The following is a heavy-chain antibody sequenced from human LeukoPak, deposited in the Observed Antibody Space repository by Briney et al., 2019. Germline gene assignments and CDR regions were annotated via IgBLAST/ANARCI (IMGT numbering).Heavy chain of an antibody. D-gene: IGHD1-26*01. CDR1: GGTFSSYA. CDR2: INPNSGGT. Sequence: ASVKVSCKASGGTFSSYAISWVRQAPGQGLEWMGWINPNSGGTNYAQKFQGRVTMTRDTSISTAYMELSRLRSDDTAVYYCARDRAIVGATTVDYWGQGTLVTVSS. J-gene: IGHJ4*02. CDR3: ARDRAIVGATTVDY. V-gene: IGHV1-2*02.